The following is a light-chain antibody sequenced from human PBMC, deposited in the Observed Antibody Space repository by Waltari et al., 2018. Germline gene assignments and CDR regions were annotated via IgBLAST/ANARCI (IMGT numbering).Light chain of an antibody. Sequence: DIQMTQSPSTLSASVGDRVTIPCRASQSISSWLAWYQQKPGKAPKFLIYKASSLESGVPSRFSGSGSGTEFTLTISSLQAEDVAVYYCQQYAASPWTFGQGTKVEVK. J-gene: IGKJ1*01. CDR1: QSISSW. V-gene: IGKV1-5*03. CDR3: QQYAASPWT. CDR2: KAS.